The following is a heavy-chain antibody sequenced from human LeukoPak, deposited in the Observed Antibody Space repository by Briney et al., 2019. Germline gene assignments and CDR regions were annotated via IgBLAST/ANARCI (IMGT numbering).Heavy chain of an antibody. CDR2: ISAYNGNT. CDR1: GYTFTSYG. D-gene: IGHD5-18*01. CDR3: AKDRGGGYSHTFENRGYYYYGMDV. V-gene: IGHV1-18*01. Sequence: ASVKVSCKASGYTFTSYGISWVRQAPGQGLEWMGWISAYNGNTNYAQKLQGRVTMTTDTSTSTAYMELRSLRVEDTAVYYCAKDRGGGYSHTFENRGYYYYGMDVWGQGTTVTVSS. J-gene: IGHJ6*02.